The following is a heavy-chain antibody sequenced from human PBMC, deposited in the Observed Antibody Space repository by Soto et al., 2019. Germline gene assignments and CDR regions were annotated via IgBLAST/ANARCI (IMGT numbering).Heavy chain of an antibody. V-gene: IGHV1-69*02. CDR1: GDTFAFHS. CDR2: INPILSMS. J-gene: IGHJ4*02. D-gene: IGHD3-10*01. Sequence: QVQLVQSGVEVKRPGSSVKVSCKASGDTFAFHSINWVRQAPGLGLEWMGRINPILSMSNYAQRFQGRVTMTADKSTSTAYMVLSSLRSEDTAIYYCATSYGSGYRAFDYWGQGALVTVSS. CDR3: ATSYGSGYRAFDY.